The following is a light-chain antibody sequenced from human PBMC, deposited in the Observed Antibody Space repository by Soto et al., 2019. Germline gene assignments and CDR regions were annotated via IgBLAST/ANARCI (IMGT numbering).Light chain of an antibody. CDR3: CSFAGSDSVV. J-gene: IGLJ2*01. CDR1: NNDLGSYNL. V-gene: IGLV2-23*01. Sequence: QSALTQPASVSGSPGQSITISCTGTNNDLGSYNLVSWYQQEPGKAPKLMIYEGSKRPSGISHRFSGSKSGNTASLTISGLQAEDEAHYYCCSFAGSDSVVFGGGTKLTVL. CDR2: EGS.